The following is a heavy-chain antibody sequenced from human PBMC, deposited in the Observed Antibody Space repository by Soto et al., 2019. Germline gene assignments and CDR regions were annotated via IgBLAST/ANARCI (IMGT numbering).Heavy chain of an antibody. V-gene: IGHV4-39*01. Sequence: SEPLSLTCTVSGGSISSSSYYWGWIRQPPGKGLEGIGSIYYSGSTYYNPSLKGRVTISVDTSKNQFSLKLSSVTAADTAVYYCARGVNGDYFDYWGQGTLVTVSS. J-gene: IGHJ4*02. CDR2: IYYSGST. CDR3: ARGVNGDYFDY. CDR1: GGSISSSSYY. D-gene: IGHD4-17*01.